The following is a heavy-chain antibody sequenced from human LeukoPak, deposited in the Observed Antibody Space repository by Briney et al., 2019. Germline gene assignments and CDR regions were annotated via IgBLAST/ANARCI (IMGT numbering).Heavy chain of an antibody. D-gene: IGHD3-3*01. V-gene: IGHV4-39*01. Sequence: KSSETLSLTCSVSGGSVSSSDYYWGWFRQPPGKGLEWIGSIYYSGSTYYNPSLKSRVTISVDTSKNQFSLKLTSVTAADTSVYYCARSSTTFGHFDYWGQGTLVTVSS. CDR3: ARSSTTFGHFDY. CDR1: GGSVSSSDYY. J-gene: IGHJ4*02. CDR2: IYYSGST.